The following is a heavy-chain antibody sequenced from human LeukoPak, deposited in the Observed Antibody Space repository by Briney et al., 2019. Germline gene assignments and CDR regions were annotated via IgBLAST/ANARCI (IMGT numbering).Heavy chain of an antibody. V-gene: IGHV4-34*01. CDR1: GGSFSGYY. Sequence: SETLSLTCAVYGGSFSGYYWSWIRQPPGKGLEWIGEINHSGSTNYNPSLKSRVTISVDTSKIQFSLKLSSVTAADTAVYYCARGLVGAIYHWGQGTLVTVSS. D-gene: IGHD1-26*01. J-gene: IGHJ4*02. CDR3: ARGLVGAIYH. CDR2: INHSGST.